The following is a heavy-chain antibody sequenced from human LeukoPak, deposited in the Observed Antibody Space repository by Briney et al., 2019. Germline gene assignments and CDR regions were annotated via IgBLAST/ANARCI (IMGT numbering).Heavy chain of an antibody. V-gene: IGHV3-23*01. CDR1: GFTFSAYA. CDR3: ARFGGLRGDAFDI. D-gene: IGHD3-16*01. CDR2: MALSGGPT. Sequence: GGTLRLSCAASGFTFSAYAMAWVRRPPGRGLEWVSTMALSGGPTHYADAVEGRFTISRDDSKSTLYLHINNLRAEDTAVYYCARFGGLRGDAFDIWGQGTMVTVSS. J-gene: IGHJ3*02.